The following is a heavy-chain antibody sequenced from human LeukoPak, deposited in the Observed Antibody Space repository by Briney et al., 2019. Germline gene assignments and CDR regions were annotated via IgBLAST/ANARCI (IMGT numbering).Heavy chain of an antibody. Sequence: GGSLRLSCAASGFTFSSYWMSWVRQAPGKGLEWVANIKQDGSEKYYVDSVKGRFTISRDNAKNSLYLQMNSLRAEDTAVYYCARGVVYPAWSGPHWSDYWGQGALVTVSS. V-gene: IGHV3-7*03. D-gene: IGHD3-3*01. J-gene: IGHJ4*02. CDR1: GFTFSSYW. CDR2: IKQDGSEK. CDR3: ARGVVYPAWSGPHWSDY.